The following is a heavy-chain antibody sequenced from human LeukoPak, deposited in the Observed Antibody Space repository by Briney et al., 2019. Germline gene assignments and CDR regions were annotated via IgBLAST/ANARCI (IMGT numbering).Heavy chain of an antibody. D-gene: IGHD3-16*02. CDR3: IILITFGGVIALPP. J-gene: IGHJ5*02. CDR2: IKSKTDGGTT. CDR1: GFTFSNAW. V-gene: IGHV3-15*01. Sequence: GGSLRLSCAASGFTFSNAWMSWVRLAPGKGLEWVGRIKSKTDGGTTDYAAPVKGRFTISRDDSKNTLYLQMNSLKTEDTAVYYCIILITFGGVIALPPWGQGTLVTVSS.